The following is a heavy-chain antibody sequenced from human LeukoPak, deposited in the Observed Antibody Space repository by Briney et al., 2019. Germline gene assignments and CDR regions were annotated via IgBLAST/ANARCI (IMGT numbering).Heavy chain of an antibody. Sequence: ASVTVSCKASGYTFTNYAMHWVRLAPGQRLQWMGWINLVNGNTKYSQYFEGRVTITRDTSASTVYMELSSLRPDDTALYYCATDSRVTTVPGAWDCFDPWGQGTLVTVSS. V-gene: IGHV1-3*01. CDR2: INLVNGNT. CDR3: ATDSRVTTVPGAWDCFDP. D-gene: IGHD6-19*01. CDR1: GYTFTNYA. J-gene: IGHJ5*02.